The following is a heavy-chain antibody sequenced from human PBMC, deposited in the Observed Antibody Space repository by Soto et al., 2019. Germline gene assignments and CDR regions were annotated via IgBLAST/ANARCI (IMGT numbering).Heavy chain of an antibody. Sequence: PGGSLRLSCAVSGFTFSSYSMHWVRQVPDMGLEWVAFISFAGNNKYYADSVKGRFTISRDNSNNMLYLEMNSLRPDDTAVYYCARDRQKVLVVVAATGGFDYWGQGTPVTVSS. J-gene: IGHJ4*02. CDR3: ARDRQKVLVVVAATGGFDY. D-gene: IGHD2-15*01. CDR1: GFTFSSYS. CDR2: ISFAGNNK. V-gene: IGHV3-30*04.